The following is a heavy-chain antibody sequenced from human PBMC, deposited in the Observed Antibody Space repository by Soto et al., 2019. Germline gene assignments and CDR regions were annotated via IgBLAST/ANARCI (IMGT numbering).Heavy chain of an antibody. J-gene: IGHJ6*02. CDR1: GGTLSNYA. D-gene: IGHD3-10*01. CDR2: IIPIFGTS. Sequence: QVQLVQSGAEVKKPGSSVKVSCKASGGTLSNYALSWVRQAPGQGLEWVGGIIPIFGTSTYAQNFQGRVKIAEDESTSQAYMELSSLTSEDTAVYYCARGVRTGFYGMDVWGQGTTVTVSS. V-gene: IGHV1-69*01. CDR3: ARGVRTGFYGMDV.